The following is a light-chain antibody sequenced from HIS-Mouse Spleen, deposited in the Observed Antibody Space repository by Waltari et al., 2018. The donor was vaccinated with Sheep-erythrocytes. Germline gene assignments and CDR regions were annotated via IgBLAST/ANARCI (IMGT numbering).Light chain of an antibody. CDR3: QAWDSSTAV. J-gene: IGLJ2*01. V-gene: IGLV3-1*01. CDR1: KLGDKY. CDR2: QDS. Sequence: SYELTQPPSVSVSPGQTASITCPGDKLGDKYACWYQQKPGQSPVLVISQDSKRPSGLPERFCGSNSGNTATLTISGTQAMDEADYYCQAWDSSTAVFGGGTKLTVL.